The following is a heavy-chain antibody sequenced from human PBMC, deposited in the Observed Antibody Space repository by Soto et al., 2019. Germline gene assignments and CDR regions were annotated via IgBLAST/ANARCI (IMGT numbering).Heavy chain of an antibody. CDR1: GGSISSYY. CDR2: IYYSGST. CDR3: ARGTHWVTYYYDSSGPDAFDI. Sequence: SETLSLTCTVSGGSISSYYWSWIRQPPGKGLEWIGYIYYSGSTNYNPSLKSRVTISVDTSKNQFSLKLSSVTAADTAVYYCARGTHWVTYYYDSSGPDAFDIWGQGTMVTV. D-gene: IGHD3-22*01. V-gene: IGHV4-59*01. J-gene: IGHJ3*02.